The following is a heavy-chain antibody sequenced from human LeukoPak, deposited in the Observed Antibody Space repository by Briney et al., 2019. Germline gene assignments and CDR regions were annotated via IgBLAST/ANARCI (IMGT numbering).Heavy chain of an antibody. CDR2: IKQDGSEK. D-gene: IGHD3-10*01. Sequence: GGSLRLSCAASGFTFNNYAMTRVRQAPGKGLEWVANIKQDGSEKYYVDSVKGRFTISRDNAKNSLYLQMNSLRAEDTAVYYCTRGGGFGESIVFDYWGQGTLVTVSS. CDR1: GFTFNNYA. CDR3: TRGGGFGESIVFDY. J-gene: IGHJ4*02. V-gene: IGHV3-7*01.